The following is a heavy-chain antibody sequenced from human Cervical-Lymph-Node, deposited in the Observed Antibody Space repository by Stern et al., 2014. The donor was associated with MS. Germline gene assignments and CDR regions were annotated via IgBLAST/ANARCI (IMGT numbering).Heavy chain of an antibody. CDR1: GYSFTTYW. V-gene: IGHV5-51*01. Sequence: EVQLVESGAEVKKPGESLKISCKGSGYSFTTYWIGWVRQMPGEGLEGMGLIYPGDSDTTYSPSFQGQVTISVDKSINTAYLQWSSLKASDTAMYYCARHGSRGYSYGKLIDHWGQGTLVTVSS. D-gene: IGHD5-18*01. J-gene: IGHJ4*02. CDR2: IYPGDSDT. CDR3: ARHGSRGYSYGKLIDH.